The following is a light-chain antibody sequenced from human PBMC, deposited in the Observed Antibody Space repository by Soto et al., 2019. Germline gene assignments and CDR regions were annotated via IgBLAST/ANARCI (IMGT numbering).Light chain of an antibody. CDR1: SSDVGGYNY. CDR2: GVT. Sequence: QSALTQPASVSGSPGQSITISCTGTSSDVGGYNYVSWYQQHPGIAPKLLIYGVTNRPSGVSTRFSGSKSGNTASLTISGLQAEDEADHHCSSYTSASTLLYLFGTGTKVTVL. V-gene: IGLV2-14*01. CDR3: SSYTSASTLLYL. J-gene: IGLJ1*01.